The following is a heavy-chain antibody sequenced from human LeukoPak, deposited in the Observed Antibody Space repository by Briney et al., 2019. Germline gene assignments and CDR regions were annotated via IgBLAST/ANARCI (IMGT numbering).Heavy chain of an antibody. J-gene: IGHJ4*02. Sequence: PGGSLGLSCAASGFTVSSSYMYWVRQAPGKGLEWVSFFYRGEITYYAESVRGRFTISRDISKNTLYLLMNSLIPEDTAVYYCAREVVSIPSYFESWGQGTRVTVSS. V-gene: IGHV3-53*01. CDR1: GFTVSSSY. CDR2: FYRGEIT. CDR3: AREVVSIPSYFES. D-gene: IGHD2-15*01.